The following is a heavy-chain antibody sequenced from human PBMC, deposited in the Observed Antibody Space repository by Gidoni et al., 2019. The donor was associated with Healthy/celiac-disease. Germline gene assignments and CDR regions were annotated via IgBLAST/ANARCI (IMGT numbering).Heavy chain of an antibody. CDR3: ASGVTTSNHYFDY. V-gene: IGHV4-38-2*02. CDR2: IYHSGSN. J-gene: IGHJ4*02. CDR1: GYSISSGSY. D-gene: IGHD4-17*01. Sequence: QVQLQESGPGLVKPSETLSPTCTVSGYSISSGSYWVWIRQPPGKGLEWIGSIYHSGSNYYNPSLKSRVTISVDTSKNQFSLKLSSVTAADTAVYYCASGVTTSNHYFDYWGQGTLVTVSS.